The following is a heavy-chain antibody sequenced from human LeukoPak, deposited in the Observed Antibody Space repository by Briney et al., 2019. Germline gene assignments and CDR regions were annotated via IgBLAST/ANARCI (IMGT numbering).Heavy chain of an antibody. Sequence: PGGSLRLSCAASGFTFSSYGMHWVRQAPGKGLEWVAVISYDGSNKYYADSVEGRFTISRDNSKNTLYLQMNSLRAEDTAVYYCAKADGGQARLFDYWGQGTLVTVSS. D-gene: IGHD3-10*01. CDR1: GFTFSSYG. CDR2: ISYDGSNK. J-gene: IGHJ4*02. CDR3: AKADGGQARLFDY. V-gene: IGHV3-30*18.